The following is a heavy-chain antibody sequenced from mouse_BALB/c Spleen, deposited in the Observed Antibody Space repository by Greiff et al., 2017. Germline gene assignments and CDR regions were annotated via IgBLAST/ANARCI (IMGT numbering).Heavy chain of an antibody. CDR3: ARDRGYYYGSSYGRNAMDY. CDR1: GFSLTGYG. Sequence: VMLVESGPGLVAPSQSLSITCTVSGFSLTGYGVNWVRQPPGKGLEWLGMIWGDGSTDYNSALKSRLSISKDNSKSQVFLKMNSLQTDDTARYYCARDRGYYYGSSYGRNAMDYWGQGTSVTVSS. V-gene: IGHV2-6-7*01. J-gene: IGHJ4*01. CDR2: IWGDGST. D-gene: IGHD1-1*01.